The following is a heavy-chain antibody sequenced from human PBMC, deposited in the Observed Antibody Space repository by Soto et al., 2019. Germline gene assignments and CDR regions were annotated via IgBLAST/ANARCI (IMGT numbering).Heavy chain of an antibody. D-gene: IGHD6-6*01. CDR2: INAHSGGT. J-gene: IGHJ5*02. CDR1: GFSFTGYY. V-gene: IGHV1-2*02. CDR3: AKDLTRQLAYWLDP. Sequence: ASVKVSCKASGFSFTGYYIHWLRQTPGQGLEWMGWINAHSGGTEYAQKFQGRVTLTRDTSIATAYLTLTSLTSDDTALYYCAKDLTRQLAYWLDPWGQGTQVTVSS.